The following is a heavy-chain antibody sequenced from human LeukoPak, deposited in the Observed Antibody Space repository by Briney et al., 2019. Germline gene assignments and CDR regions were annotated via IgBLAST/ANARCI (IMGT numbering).Heavy chain of an antibody. J-gene: IGHJ4*02. CDR2: IYPRDGST. CDR3: ARDQEAFDY. V-gene: IGHV1-46*01. Sequence: GASVKVSCNASGYSFTSNYIHWVRQAPGQGLEWMGMIYPRDGSTSYAQKFQGRVTVTRDTSTSTVHMELSGLRSEDTAVYYCARDQEAFDYWGQGTLGTVSS. CDR1: GYSFTSNY.